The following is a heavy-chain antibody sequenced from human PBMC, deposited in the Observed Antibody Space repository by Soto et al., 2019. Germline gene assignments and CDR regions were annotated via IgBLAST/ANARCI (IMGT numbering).Heavy chain of an antibody. Sequence: GGSLRLSRAASGLTVSINYMSWVRQAPGKGLEWVSVTYSGGTTYYADSVKGRFTISRDNSKNTLYLQMNSLTAEDTAVYYCARETYGMDVWGQGTTVTVSS. CDR2: TYSGGTT. CDR3: ARETYGMDV. V-gene: IGHV3-53*01. J-gene: IGHJ6*02. CDR1: GLTVSINY.